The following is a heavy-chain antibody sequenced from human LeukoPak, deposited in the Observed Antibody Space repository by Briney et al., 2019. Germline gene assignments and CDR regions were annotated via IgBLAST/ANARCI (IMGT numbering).Heavy chain of an antibody. J-gene: IGHJ4*02. CDR2: ISNSGNTK. Sequence: GGSLILSCAASGFSFSSYNMNWVRQTPGKGLEWISYISNSGNTKYYADSVKGRFSISRDNAKNSVYLQMNNLRAEDTAVYYCAAVIDYWGQGTLVTVSS. CDR3: AAVIDY. CDR1: GFSFSSYN. V-gene: IGHV3-48*03.